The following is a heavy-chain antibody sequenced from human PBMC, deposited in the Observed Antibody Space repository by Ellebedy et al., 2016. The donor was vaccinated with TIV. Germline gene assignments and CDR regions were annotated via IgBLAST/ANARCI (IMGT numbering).Heavy chain of an antibody. CDR2: INHSGST. CDR3: ARDRHCSGGSCQGGLDY. CDR1: GGSFSGYY. Sequence: SETLSLXCAVYGGSFSGYYWSWIRQPPGKGLEWIGEINHSGSTNYNPSLKSRVTISVDTSKNQFSLKLSSVTAADTAVYYCARDRHCSGGSCQGGLDYWGQGTLVTVSS. V-gene: IGHV4-34*01. J-gene: IGHJ4*02. D-gene: IGHD2-15*01.